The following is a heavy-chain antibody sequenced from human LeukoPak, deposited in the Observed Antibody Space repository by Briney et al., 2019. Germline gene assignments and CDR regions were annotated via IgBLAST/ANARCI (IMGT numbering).Heavy chain of an antibody. CDR3: ARDRVAAAPPYYYYYMDV. Sequence: PSETLSLTCTVSGYSISSGYYWGWIRQPPGKGLEWIGSIYHSGSTYYNPSLKSRVTISVDTSKNKFSLKLSSVTAADTAVYYCARDRVAAAPPYYYYYMDVWGKGTTVTVSS. D-gene: IGHD6-13*01. CDR2: IYHSGST. CDR1: GYSISSGYY. V-gene: IGHV4-38-2*02. J-gene: IGHJ6*03.